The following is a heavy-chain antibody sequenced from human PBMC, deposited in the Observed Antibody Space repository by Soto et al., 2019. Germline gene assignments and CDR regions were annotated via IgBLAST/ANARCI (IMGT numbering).Heavy chain of an antibody. CDR1: GYTCTGYY. D-gene: IGHD6-13*01. CDR3: ARDTRRKAAGNWLDP. J-gene: IGHJ5*02. Sequence: GASVRASCKASGYTCTGYYMHWVRQAPGQGLEWMGWINPKSGGTNNAQKFQGRVTMTRDTSISTAYMELSRLRSDDTAVYYCARDTRRKAAGNWLDPSAQGPLVPVSP. V-gene: IGHV1-2*02. CDR2: INPKSGGT.